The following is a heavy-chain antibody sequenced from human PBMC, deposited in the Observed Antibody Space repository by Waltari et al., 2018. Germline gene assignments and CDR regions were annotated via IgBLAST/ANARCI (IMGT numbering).Heavy chain of an antibody. Sequence: QVQLVESGGGVVQPGRSLRLSCAASGFTFSSYGMHWVRQAPGKGLEWVAVIWYDGSNKYYADSVKGRFTISRDKSKNTLYLQMNSLRAEDTAVYYCARDPSYYYGSGSSGGNWFDPWGQGTLVTVSS. V-gene: IGHV3-33*01. J-gene: IGHJ5*02. CDR1: GFTFSSYG. D-gene: IGHD3-10*01. CDR2: IWYDGSNK. CDR3: ARDPSYYYGSGSSGGNWFDP.